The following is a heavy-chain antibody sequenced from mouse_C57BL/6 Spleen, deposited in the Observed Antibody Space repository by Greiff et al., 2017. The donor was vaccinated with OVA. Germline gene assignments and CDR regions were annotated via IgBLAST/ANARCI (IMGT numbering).Heavy chain of an antibody. CDR1: GYTFTSYW. CDR3: ARSMGSSYVGAMDY. D-gene: IGHD1-1*01. Sequence: VQLQQPGAELVKPGASVKLSCKASGYTFTSYWMHWVKQRPGQGLEWIGMIHPNSGSTNYNEKFKSKATLTVDKSSSTAYMQLSSLTSEDSAVYYCARSMGSSYVGAMDYWGQGTSVTVSS. CDR2: IHPNSGST. J-gene: IGHJ4*01. V-gene: IGHV1-64*01.